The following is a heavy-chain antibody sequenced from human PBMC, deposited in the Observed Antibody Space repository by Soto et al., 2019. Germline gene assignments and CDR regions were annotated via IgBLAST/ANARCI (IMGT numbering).Heavy chain of an antibody. CDR3: ARSNGDYYDSSGYGSHFDY. D-gene: IGHD3-22*01. J-gene: IGHJ4*02. Sequence: SVKVSCKASGGTFSSYAISWVRQAPGQGLEWMGGIIPIFGTANYAQKFQGRVTITADESTSTAYMELSSLRSEDTAVYYCARSNGDYYDSSGYGSHFDYWGQGTLVTAPQ. CDR1: GGTFSSYA. CDR2: IIPIFGTA. V-gene: IGHV1-69*13.